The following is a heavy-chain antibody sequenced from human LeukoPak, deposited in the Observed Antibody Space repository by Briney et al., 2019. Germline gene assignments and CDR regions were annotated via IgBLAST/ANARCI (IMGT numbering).Heavy chain of an antibody. Sequence: GGSLRLSCAASGFTVSGNYMSWVRQAPGKGLEWVSVIYSGGSTYYADSVKGRFTIPRHNSKNTLYLQMDSLRDEDTAVYYCARGDFWSGYYTGLYWGQGTLVTVSS. CDR3: ARGDFWSGYYTGLY. V-gene: IGHV3-53*04. CDR2: IYSGGST. D-gene: IGHD3-3*01. J-gene: IGHJ4*02. CDR1: GFTVSGNY.